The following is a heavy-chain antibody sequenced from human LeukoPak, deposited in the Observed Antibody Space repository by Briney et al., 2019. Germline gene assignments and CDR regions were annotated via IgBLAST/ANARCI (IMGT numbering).Heavy chain of an antibody. J-gene: IGHJ3*02. D-gene: IGHD1-7*01. Sequence: PGGSLRLSCAAPGFTFIDYYMDWIRQAPGKGLEWLSYISGSGTTMYYADSMKGRFTISRDNAKNSLDLQMNSLRAEDTAVYYCGRDFGLTGTKRSFDIWGQGTMVTVSS. CDR2: ISGSGTTM. V-gene: IGHV3-11*01. CDR1: GFTFIDYY. CDR3: GRDFGLTGTKRSFDI.